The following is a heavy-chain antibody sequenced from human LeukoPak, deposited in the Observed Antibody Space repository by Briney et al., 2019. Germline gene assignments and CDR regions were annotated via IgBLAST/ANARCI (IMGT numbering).Heavy chain of an antibody. J-gene: IGHJ4*02. V-gene: IGHV3-30*03. CDR1: GFTFSSYG. CDR3: LYSSSSGDY. Sequence: PGRSLRLSCAASGFTFSSYGMHWVRQAPGKGLEWVAVISYDGSNKYYADSVKGRFTISRDNSKNMLYLQMNSLRAEDTAVYYCLYSSSSGDYWGQGTLVTVSS. CDR2: ISYDGSNK. D-gene: IGHD6-13*01.